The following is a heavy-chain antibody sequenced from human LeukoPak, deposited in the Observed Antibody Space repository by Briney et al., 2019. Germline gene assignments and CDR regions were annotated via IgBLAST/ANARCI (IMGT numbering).Heavy chain of an antibody. V-gene: IGHV4-30-4*08. D-gene: IGHD3-10*01. J-gene: IGHJ4*02. CDR3: ARESAITMVRGY. CDR1: GGSISSGDYY. CDR2: IYYSGST. Sequence: SETLSLTCTVSGGSISSGDYYWSWIRQPPGKGLEWIGYIYYSGSTYYNPSLKSRVTISVDTSKNQFSLKLSSVTAAGTAVYYCARESAITMVRGYWGQGTLVTVSS.